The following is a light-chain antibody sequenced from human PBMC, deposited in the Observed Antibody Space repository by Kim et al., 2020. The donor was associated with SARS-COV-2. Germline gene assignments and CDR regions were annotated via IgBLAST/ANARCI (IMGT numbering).Light chain of an antibody. J-gene: IGLJ1*01. CDR3: QAWDSNACV. Sequence: SVYPGQTARVACSGDRLGEKHVSWYQQKPGQSPVLVIYHHNKRPSGIPERFSGSNSGNTATLTITGTQSVDEADYHCQAWDSNACVFGAGTKVTVL. CDR1: RLGEKH. CDR2: HHN. V-gene: IGLV3-1*01.